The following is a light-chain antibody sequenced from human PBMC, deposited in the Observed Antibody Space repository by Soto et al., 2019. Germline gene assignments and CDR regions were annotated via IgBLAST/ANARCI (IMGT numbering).Light chain of an antibody. V-gene: IGKV1-5*01. CDR3: QQYNTWPPIT. J-gene: IGKJ5*01. CDR2: DAS. CDR1: QSISSW. Sequence: DIQMTQSPSTLSASVGDRVTITCRASQSISSWLAWYQQKPGKAPKLLIYDASSLESGVPSRFIGSGSGTDFTLTISSLRPEDFALYYCQQYNTWPPITFGQGTRLEIK.